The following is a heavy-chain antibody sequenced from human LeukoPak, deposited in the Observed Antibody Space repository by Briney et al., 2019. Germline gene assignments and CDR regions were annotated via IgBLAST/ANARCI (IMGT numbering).Heavy chain of an antibody. D-gene: IGHD3-10*01. CDR3: ARVFVRSGIHYYYYYYMDV. V-gene: IGHV4-61*02. CDR1: GGSISSGSYY. Sequence: SETLSLTCAVYGGSISSGSYYWSWIRPPAGKGLEGIGRIYTSGSTNYNPYLKIRVTISVDTSKNQFSLKLSSVTAADTAVYYCARVFVRSGIHYYYYYYMDVWGKGTTVTVSS. J-gene: IGHJ6*03. CDR2: IYTSGST.